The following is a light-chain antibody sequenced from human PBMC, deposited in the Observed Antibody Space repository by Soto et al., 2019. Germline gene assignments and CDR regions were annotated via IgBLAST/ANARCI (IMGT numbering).Light chain of an antibody. CDR1: SSDVGGYNY. V-gene: IGLV2-14*01. CDR2: DVS. J-gene: IGLJ1*01. Sequence: QSALTQPASVSGSPGQSITISCTGTSSDVGGYNYVSWYQQHPGKAPKLMIYDVSSRPSGVSYRFSGSKSGNTASLTISGLQAEDEADYYCSSYTSINTRYVCGTGTKLTVL. CDR3: SSYTSINTRYV.